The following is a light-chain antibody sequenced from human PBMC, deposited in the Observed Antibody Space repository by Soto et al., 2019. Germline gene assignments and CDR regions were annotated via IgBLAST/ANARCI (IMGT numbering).Light chain of an antibody. CDR3: QQPYSNVRT. Sequence: DIQMTQSPSSLSASLGDRVTITCRASQSISSYLNWYQQKPGKAPKLLIYAASNLQSGVPSRFSGSGSGTEFTPTISSLQPEDFATYYCQQPYSNVRTFGQGTKVDIK. CDR2: AAS. CDR1: QSISSY. V-gene: IGKV1-39*01. J-gene: IGKJ1*01.